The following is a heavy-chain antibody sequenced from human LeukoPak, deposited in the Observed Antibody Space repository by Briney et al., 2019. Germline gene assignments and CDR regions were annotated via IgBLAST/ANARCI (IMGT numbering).Heavy chain of an antibody. CDR3: ARGDIVATPVSFDY. D-gene: IGHD5-12*01. CDR2: IKQDGSEK. J-gene: IGHJ4*02. Sequence: GGSLRLSCAASGFTFSSYWMSWVRQAPGKGLEWMANIKQDGSEKYYVDSVKGRFTISRDNAKNSLYLQMNSLRAEDTAVYYCARGDIVATPVSFDYWGQGTLVTVSS. V-gene: IGHV3-7*01. CDR1: GFTFSSYW.